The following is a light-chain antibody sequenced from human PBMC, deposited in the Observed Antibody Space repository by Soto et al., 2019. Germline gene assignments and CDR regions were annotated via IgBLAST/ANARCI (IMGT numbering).Light chain of an antibody. Sequence: EVVLTQSPGSLSLSPGERATLSCRASQSVSSRYFCWYQQKPGQPPRLLIYGTSNRATGIPDRFSGSGSGADFTVPVSSLEPEDFAVYYCQQYGTSLWTFGQGTKVEIK. V-gene: IGKV3-20*01. J-gene: IGKJ1*01. CDR2: GTS. CDR3: QQYGTSLWT. CDR1: QSVSSRY.